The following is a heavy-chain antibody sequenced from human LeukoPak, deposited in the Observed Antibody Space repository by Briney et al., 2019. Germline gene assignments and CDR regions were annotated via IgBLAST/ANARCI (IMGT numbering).Heavy chain of an antibody. CDR3: AKNGDRGAYCTGGTCYPYFYYYMDV. Sequence: PGGSLRLSCAASGFTFSSYSMNWVRQAPGKGLEWVSSISSSSSYIYYADSVKGRFTISRDNAKNSPYLQMNSLRAEDTAIYYCAKNGDRGAYCTGGTCYPYFYYYMDVWGKGTTVTI. V-gene: IGHV3-21*04. D-gene: IGHD2-15*01. CDR1: GFTFSSYS. CDR2: ISSSSSYI. J-gene: IGHJ6*03.